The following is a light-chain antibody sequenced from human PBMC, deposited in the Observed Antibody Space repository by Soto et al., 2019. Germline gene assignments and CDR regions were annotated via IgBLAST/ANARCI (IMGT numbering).Light chain of an antibody. CDR2: RNN. Sequence: QSVLTQPPSASGTPGQRVTISCSGSSSNIGSNYVYWYQQLPGTAPKLLIHRNNQRPSEGPDRFYGSKSGTSGSLAISGLRSEDEADYYCAAWDDSLSVYVFGTGTKVTVL. CDR3: AAWDDSLSVYV. CDR1: SSNIGSNY. V-gene: IGLV1-47*01. J-gene: IGLJ1*01.